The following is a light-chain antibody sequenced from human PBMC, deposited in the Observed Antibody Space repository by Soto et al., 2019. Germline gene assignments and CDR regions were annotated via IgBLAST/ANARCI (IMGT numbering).Light chain of an antibody. CDR3: QQYDDSARYK. CDR2: ATS. Sequence: EIVLTQSPGTLSLSPGESATLSCRASQSINTRYSAWYQQKPGQPPRLLIYATSSTAPGIPDRFSGSGSGTDFTLTISRLEPEDFAVYYCQQYDDSARYKFGQGTNLDIK. CDR1: QSINTRY. J-gene: IGKJ2*01. V-gene: IGKV3-20*01.